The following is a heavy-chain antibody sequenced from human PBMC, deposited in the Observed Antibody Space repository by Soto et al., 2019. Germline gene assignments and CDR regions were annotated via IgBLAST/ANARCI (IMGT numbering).Heavy chain of an antibody. CDR2: MNPNSGNT. Sequence: QVHLVQSGAEVKKPGASVKVSCKASGYTFTSYDINWVRQATGQGLEWMGWMNPNSGNTGYAQKFQGRVTMTRNTSISTAYMELSSLRSEDTAVYYCASAVTTHYYYYYMDVWGKGTTDTVSS. J-gene: IGHJ6*03. CDR1: GYTFTSYD. V-gene: IGHV1-8*01. D-gene: IGHD4-17*01. CDR3: ASAVTTHYYYYYMDV.